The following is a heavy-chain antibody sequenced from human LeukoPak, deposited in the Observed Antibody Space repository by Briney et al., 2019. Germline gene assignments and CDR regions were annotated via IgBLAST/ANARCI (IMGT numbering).Heavy chain of an antibody. Sequence: SETLSLTCTVSGGAISKNSYYWGWIRQPPGKGLEWIGEINHSGSTNYNPSLKSRATISVDTSKNQFSLKLSSVTAADTAVYYCARPLADYWGQGTLVTVSS. V-gene: IGHV4-39*07. CDR3: ARPLADY. J-gene: IGHJ4*02. CDR1: GGAISKNSYY. CDR2: INHSGST.